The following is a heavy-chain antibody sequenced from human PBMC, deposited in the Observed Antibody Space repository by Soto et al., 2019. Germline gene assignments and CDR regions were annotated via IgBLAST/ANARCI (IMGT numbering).Heavy chain of an antibody. V-gene: IGHV1-3*01. CDR1: GYTFTNYA. D-gene: IGHD3-10*01. CDR2: INAAIGNT. J-gene: IGHJ4*02. CDR3: ARRNVYGSGSYSFDY. Sequence: ASVKVSCKASGYTFTNYAMHWVRQAPGQRLEWMGWINAAIGNTKYSQKFQGSVTISRDTSANTAYMEPSSLRSEDTAVYYCARRNVYGSGSYSFDYWGQGTLVTVSS.